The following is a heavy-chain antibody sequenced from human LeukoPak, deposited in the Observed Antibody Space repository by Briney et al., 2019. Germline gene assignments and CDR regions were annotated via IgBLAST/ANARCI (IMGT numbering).Heavy chain of an antibody. J-gene: IGHJ4*02. CDR3: AKERPRYTAMAPFDY. D-gene: IGHD5-18*01. Sequence: SGWSLRLSCAASGFTFRSYGMHWFRKAPGKRLELVAFIRYDGSNKYYADSVKGRFTISRDNSKNTLYLQMNSLRAEDTAVYYCAKERPRYTAMAPFDYWGQGTLVTVSS. CDR1: GFTFRSYG. V-gene: IGHV3-30*02. CDR2: IRYDGSNK.